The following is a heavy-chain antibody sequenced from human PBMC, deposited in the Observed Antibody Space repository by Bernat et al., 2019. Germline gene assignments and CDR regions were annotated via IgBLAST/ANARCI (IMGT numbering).Heavy chain of an antibody. CDR2: IYSAGST. V-gene: IGHV3-53*02. CDR1: GFTVSNY. CDR3: ARGGGDHYYYGMDV. D-gene: IGHD3-16*01. J-gene: IGHJ6*02. Sequence: EVHLVETGGGLIQPGGSLRLSCAASGFTVSNYMTWVRQGSGKGLEWVSVIYSAGSTYYADSVKGRFTSSRDIAKNPLYLQMNSMRAEDTAVYFCARGGGDHYYYGMDVWGQGTTVTVSS.